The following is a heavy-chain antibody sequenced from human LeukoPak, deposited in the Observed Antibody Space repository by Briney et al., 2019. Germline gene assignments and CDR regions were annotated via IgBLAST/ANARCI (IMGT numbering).Heavy chain of an antibody. CDR1: GGSISSGSYY. CDR2: IYTSGST. Sequence: PSETLSLTCTVSGGSISSGSYYWSWIRQPAGKGLEWIGRIYTSGSTNYNPSLKSRVTISVDTSKNQFSLKLSSVTAADTAVYYCARGWEVTAADGFDPWGQGTQVTVSS. J-gene: IGHJ5*02. V-gene: IGHV4-61*02. CDR3: ARGWEVTAADGFDP. D-gene: IGHD6-13*01.